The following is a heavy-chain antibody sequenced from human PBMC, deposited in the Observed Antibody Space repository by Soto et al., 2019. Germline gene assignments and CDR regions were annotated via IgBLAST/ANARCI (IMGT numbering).Heavy chain of an antibody. J-gene: IGHJ4*02. CDR1: GFTFSSYA. CDR2: ISGSGGST. V-gene: IGHV3-23*01. CDR3: AKDREVVALFHFDY. D-gene: IGHD2-15*01. Sequence: EVQLLESGGGLVQPGGSLRLSCAASGFTFSSYAMSWVRQAPGKGLEWVSGISGSGGSTHYADSVKGRFTISRDNSKNTLYLQMNSLTAEDTAVYYCAKDREVVALFHFDYWCQGTLVTVSS.